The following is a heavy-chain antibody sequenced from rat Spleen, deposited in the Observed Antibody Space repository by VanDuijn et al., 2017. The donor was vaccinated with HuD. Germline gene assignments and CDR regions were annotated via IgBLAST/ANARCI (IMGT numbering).Heavy chain of an antibody. D-gene: IGHD1-11*01. V-gene: IGHV2-30*01. CDR1: GFSVTNYN. CDR2: VWTGGST. CDR3: ARGSGKVIHFDY. J-gene: IGHJ2*01. Sequence: QVQLKESGPGLVQPSQTLSLTCTVSGFSVTNYNVHWIQQPFGKSLEWMGVVWTGGSTAYNSTLRSRLSISRDTSKNQVFLKMNSLQTEDMATYYCARGSGKVIHFDYWGQGVKVTVSS.